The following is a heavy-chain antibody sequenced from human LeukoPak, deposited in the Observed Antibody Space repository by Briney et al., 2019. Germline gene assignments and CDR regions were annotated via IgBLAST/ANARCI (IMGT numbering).Heavy chain of an antibody. V-gene: IGHV3-64*04. D-gene: IGHD1-26*01. CDR2: ISSNGGST. J-gene: IGHJ3*02. CDR1: GFTFSSYA. Sequence: GGSLRLSCSASGFTFSSYAMYWVRQAPGKGLEYVSGISSNGGSTYYADSVKGRFTISRDNAKNTLYLQMNILRAEDTAVYYCARGGSPPEALGDTFGIWGQGTMVTVSS. CDR3: ARGGSPPEALGDTFGI.